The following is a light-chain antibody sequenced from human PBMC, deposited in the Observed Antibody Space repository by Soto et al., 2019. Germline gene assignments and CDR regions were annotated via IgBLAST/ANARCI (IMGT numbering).Light chain of an antibody. CDR1: QSISSNY. CDR3: QQYGSSPLT. J-gene: IGKJ4*01. V-gene: IGKV3-20*01. Sequence: EIVLTQSPGTLSSSPGERATLSCRASQSISSNYLAWHQMKPGQAPSLLIDGASSRATGIPDRFSGSGSGTDFTLTISRLEPEDFAVYYCQQYGSSPLTFGGGTKVEIK. CDR2: GAS.